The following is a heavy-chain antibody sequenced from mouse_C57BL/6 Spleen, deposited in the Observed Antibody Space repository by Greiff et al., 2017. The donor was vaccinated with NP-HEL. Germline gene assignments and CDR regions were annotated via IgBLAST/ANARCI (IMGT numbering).Heavy chain of an antibody. V-gene: IGHV1-59*01. CDR1: GYTFTSYW. D-gene: IGHD1-1*01. J-gene: IGHJ1*03. CDR2: IDPSDSYT. Sequence: QVQLQQPGAELVRPGTSVKLSCKASGYTFTSYWMHWVKQRPGQGLEWIGVIDPSDSYTNYNQKFKGKATLTVDTSSSTAYMQLSSLTSEDSAVYYCARESYYYGSRTRYFDVWGTGTTVTVSS. CDR3: ARESYYYGSRTRYFDV.